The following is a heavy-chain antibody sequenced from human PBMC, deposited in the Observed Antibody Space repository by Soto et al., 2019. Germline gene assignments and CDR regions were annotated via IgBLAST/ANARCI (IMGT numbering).Heavy chain of an antibody. V-gene: IGHV3-23*01. J-gene: IGHJ4*02. Sequence: RLSCAASGFIFSSNAMSWVRQAPGKGLEWVSTISDSGSNTYYADSVKGRFTISRDTSKNTLYLQMSSLRAEDTAVYFCAKALTTAGWSKSDYWGQGTLVTVSS. D-gene: IGHD6-19*01. CDR3: AKALTTAGWSKSDY. CDR1: GFIFSSNA. CDR2: ISDSGSNT.